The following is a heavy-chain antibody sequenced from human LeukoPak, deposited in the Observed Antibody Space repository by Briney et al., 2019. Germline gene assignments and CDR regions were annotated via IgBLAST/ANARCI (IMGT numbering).Heavy chain of an antibody. D-gene: IGHD3-10*01. V-gene: IGHV4-31*03. CDR1: GGSISSGTYYY. CDR2: IYYLGTT. CDR3: ARLNYYDSGSLTYSFDY. J-gene: IGHJ4*02. Sequence: SETLSLTCTVSGGSISSGTYYYWSRIRQHPGEAPEWMGYIYYLGTTYYNPSLKSRVSISVATSENQFSLKLTSVTAADTAVYYCARLNYYDSGSLTYSFDYWGQGTLVTVSP.